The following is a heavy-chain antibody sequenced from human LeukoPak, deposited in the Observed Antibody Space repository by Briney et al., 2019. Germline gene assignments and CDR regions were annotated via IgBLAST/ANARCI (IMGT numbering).Heavy chain of an antibody. V-gene: IGHV1-2*02. CDR1: AYTTIAYY. Sequence: ASVKVSCKASAYTTIAYYVISVLRAPGQGLEWMGWINPNSGGTNYAQKFQGRVTMTRDTSISTAYMELSRLRSDDTAVYYCSTRDYLWGQGTLVTVSS. D-gene: IGHD4-17*01. J-gene: IGHJ4*02. CDR3: STRDYL. CDR2: INPNSGGT.